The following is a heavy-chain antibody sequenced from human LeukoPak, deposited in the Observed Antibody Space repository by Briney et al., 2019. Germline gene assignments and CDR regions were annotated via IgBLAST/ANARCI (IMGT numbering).Heavy chain of an antibody. CDR3: ARDTRNSAYCGGDCYSAEYFQH. D-gene: IGHD2-21*02. Sequence: GGSLRLSCVASGLTFSSYAMSWVRQAPGKGLEWVSDLNGSGGTTNYADSVKGRFTISRDNAKNSLYLQMNSLRAEDTAVYYCARDTRNSAYCGGDCYSAEYFQHWGQGTLVTVSS. J-gene: IGHJ1*01. V-gene: IGHV3-23*01. CDR1: GLTFSSYA. CDR2: LNGSGGTT.